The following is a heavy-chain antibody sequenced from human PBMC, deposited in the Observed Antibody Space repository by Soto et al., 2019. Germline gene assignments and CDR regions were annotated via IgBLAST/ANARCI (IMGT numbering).Heavy chain of an antibody. J-gene: IGHJ4*02. CDR2: TGLNGRTA. D-gene: IGHD2-2*01. V-gene: IGHV3-23*01. Sequence: LRLSCAASGFTFSMSAMSWVRQAPGKGLEWVSTTGLNGRTAYYADSVKGRFTVSRDNSKNTLHLQMNSLRAEDTAVYYCATVHSTSRSFDYWGQGTLVTVSS. CDR3: ATVHSTSRSFDY. CDR1: GFTFSMSA.